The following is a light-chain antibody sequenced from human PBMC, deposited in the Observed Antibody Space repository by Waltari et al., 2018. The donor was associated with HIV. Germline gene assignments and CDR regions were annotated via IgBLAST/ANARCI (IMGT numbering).Light chain of an antibody. Sequence: IVLTQSPGTVSLSPGDRATLPCRAVETVSSGYLAWYQQKPGQAPRLLIYGASIRASGVPDRFIGSGSGTDFTLTSSRLEPEDFAVYLCQQYGSSPLTFGGGTRVEI. CDR2: GAS. CDR1: ETVSSGY. J-gene: IGKJ4*01. CDR3: QQYGSSPLT. V-gene: IGKV3-20*01.